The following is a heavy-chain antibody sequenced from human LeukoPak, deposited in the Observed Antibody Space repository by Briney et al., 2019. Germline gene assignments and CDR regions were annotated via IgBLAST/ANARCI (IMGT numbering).Heavy chain of an antibody. CDR2: IYYSGST. CDR3: ARARRVAHNWSDP. D-gene: IGHD5-12*01. V-gene: IGHV4-59*01. J-gene: IGHJ5*02. CDR1: GGSISSYY. Sequence: SETLSLTCTVSGGSISSYYWSWIRQPPGKGLEWIGYIYYSGSTNYNPSLKGRVTISVDTSKNQFSLKLSSVTAADTAVYYCARARRVAHNWSDPWGQGTLVTVSS.